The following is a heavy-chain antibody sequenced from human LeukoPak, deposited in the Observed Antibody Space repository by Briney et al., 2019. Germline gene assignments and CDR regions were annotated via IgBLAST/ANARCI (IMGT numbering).Heavy chain of an antibody. CDR3: ARHGDGDILTRYKTCYYAMDV. V-gene: IGHV4-39*01. D-gene: IGHD3-9*01. Sequence: SHTLSLTCTVSGRSISIISYYWGSSRQPPGKMLEWLGSIYYSGSTYYNPSLKSRIHISIATSKSQFSLTLSSVPAADTAVYFCARHGDGDILTRYKTCYYAMDVWGQGTTVTVSS. CDR2: IYYSGST. CDR1: GRSISIISYY. J-gene: IGHJ6*02.